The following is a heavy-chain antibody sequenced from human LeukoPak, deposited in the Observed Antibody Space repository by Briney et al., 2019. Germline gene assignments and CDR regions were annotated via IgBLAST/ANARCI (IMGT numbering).Heavy chain of an antibody. CDR2: RSYNI. CDR3: ARVKFLFITMIVVYDY. Sequence: RSYNIYYADSVKGRFTISRDNAKKSLYLQMNSLRAEDTAVYYCARVKFLFITMIVVYDYWGQGTLVTVSS. D-gene: IGHD3-22*01. V-gene: IGHV3-21*01. J-gene: IGHJ4*02.